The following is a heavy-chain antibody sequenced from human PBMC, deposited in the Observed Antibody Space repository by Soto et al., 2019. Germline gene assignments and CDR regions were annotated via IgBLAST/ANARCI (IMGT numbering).Heavy chain of an antibody. V-gene: IGHV3-23*01. J-gene: IGHJ5*02. Sequence: GGSLRLSCAASGFTFSSYAMRWVRQAPGKGVQWGSAISGRGGSTYYADSVEGRFTISRDNSKNSLYLQMNSLRAEDTAVYYCARALRRPTENWFDTLGQGTLVTVSS. CDR3: ARALRRPTENWFDT. CDR2: ISGRGGST. CDR1: GFTFSSYA. D-gene: IGHD1-1*01.